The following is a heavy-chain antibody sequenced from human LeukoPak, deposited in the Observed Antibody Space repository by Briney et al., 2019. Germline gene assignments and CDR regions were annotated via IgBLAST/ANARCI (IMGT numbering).Heavy chain of an antibody. Sequence: PGRSLRLSCAASGFTFSSYAMHWVRQAPGKGLEWVAVISYDGSNKYYADSVKGRFTISRDNSKNTLYLQMNSLRAEDTAVYYCAGGVRYCSSTSCYFRAFDIWGQGTMVTVSS. J-gene: IGHJ3*02. D-gene: IGHD2-2*01. CDR1: GFTFSSYA. CDR2: ISYDGSNK. CDR3: AGGVRYCSSTSCYFRAFDI. V-gene: IGHV3-30-3*01.